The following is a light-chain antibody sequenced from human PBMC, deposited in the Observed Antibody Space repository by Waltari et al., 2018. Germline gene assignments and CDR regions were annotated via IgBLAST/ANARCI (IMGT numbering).Light chain of an antibody. CDR1: QNVLFISNNKNY. CDR2: WAS. Sequence: DIVMTQSPDSLAVSLGGRATINCKSSQNVLFISNNKNYLAWYQQKPGQAPKLLIYWASTRESGVPDRFSGSGSGTDFTLTISNLQAEDVAVYYCQQYYSTLPYTFGQGTKLEIK. CDR3: QQYYSTLPYT. V-gene: IGKV4-1*01. J-gene: IGKJ2*01.